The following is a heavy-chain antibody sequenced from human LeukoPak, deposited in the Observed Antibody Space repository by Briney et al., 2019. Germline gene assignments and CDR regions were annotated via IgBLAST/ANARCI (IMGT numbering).Heavy chain of an antibody. D-gene: IGHD6-19*01. Sequence: GGSLRPSCAASGFTFSNAWMSWVRQAAGKGLECVGRIKSKTDGGTTDYAAPVKGRFTISRDDSKNTLYLQMNSLKTEDTAVYYCTTVEWLVGYFDYWGQGTLVTVSS. CDR1: GFTFSNAW. V-gene: IGHV3-15*01. J-gene: IGHJ4*02. CDR3: TTVEWLVGYFDY. CDR2: IKSKTDGGTT.